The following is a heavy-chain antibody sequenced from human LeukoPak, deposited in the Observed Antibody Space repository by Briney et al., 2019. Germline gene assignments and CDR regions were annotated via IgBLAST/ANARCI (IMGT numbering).Heavy chain of an antibody. J-gene: IGHJ4*02. Sequence: SETPSLTCTVSGYSISSGNYWGWIRQPPGKGLEWIGNIYHGGSTHYNPSLKSRVTISVDTSKNQFSLKLSSVTAADTAVYYCARGRPRTYCSGGSCDQHVKAFDYWGQGTLVTVSS. CDR1: GYSISSGNY. D-gene: IGHD2-15*01. CDR3: ARGRPRTYCSGGSCDQHVKAFDY. CDR2: IYHGGST. V-gene: IGHV4-38-2*02.